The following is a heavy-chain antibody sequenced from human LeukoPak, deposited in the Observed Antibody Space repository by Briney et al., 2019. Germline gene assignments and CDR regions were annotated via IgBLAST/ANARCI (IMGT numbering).Heavy chain of an antibody. J-gene: IGHJ4*02. CDR1: GFTFSSDG. Sequence: GGSLRLSCAASGFTFSSDGMHWIRQAPGKGLEWVAFIRYDGSNKYYADSVKGRFTISRDNSKNTLYLQMNSLRAEDTAVYYCAKDGVLKVDTAILWGQGTLVTVSS. V-gene: IGHV3-30*02. CDR2: IRYDGSNK. D-gene: IGHD5-18*01. CDR3: AKDGVLKVDTAIL.